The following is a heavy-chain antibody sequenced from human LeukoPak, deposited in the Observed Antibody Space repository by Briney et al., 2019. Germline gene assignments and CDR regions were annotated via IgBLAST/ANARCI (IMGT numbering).Heavy chain of an antibody. CDR2: ISYDGSNK. Sequence: PGGSLRLSCAASGFTFSSYGMHWVRQAPGKGLEWVAVISYDGSNKYYADSVKGRFTISRDHSKNTLYLQMNSLRAEDTAVYYCAKVANYGDPRYYGMDVWGQGTTVTVSS. V-gene: IGHV3-30*18. CDR3: AKVANYGDPRYYGMDV. D-gene: IGHD4-17*01. CDR1: GFTFSSYG. J-gene: IGHJ6*02.